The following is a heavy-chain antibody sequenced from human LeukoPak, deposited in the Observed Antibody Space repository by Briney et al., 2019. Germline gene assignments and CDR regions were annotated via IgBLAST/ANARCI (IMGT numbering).Heavy chain of an antibody. CDR1: GYTFTSYG. V-gene: IGHV1-18*01. Sequence: ASVKVSCKASGYTFTSYGISWVRQAPGQGLEWMGWISAYNGNTNYAQKFQGRVTITTDESTSTAYMELSSLRSEDTAVYYCARAPTYSGYEYWGQGTLVTVSS. CDR2: ISAYNGNT. J-gene: IGHJ4*02. D-gene: IGHD5-12*01. CDR3: ARAPTYSGYEY.